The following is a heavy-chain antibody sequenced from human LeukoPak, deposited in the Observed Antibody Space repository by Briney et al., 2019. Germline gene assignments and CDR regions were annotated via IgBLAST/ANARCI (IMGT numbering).Heavy chain of an antibody. CDR3: ARKSSSWYGDYYMDA. V-gene: IGHV4-34*01. J-gene: IGHJ6*03. CDR1: SGSFSGYY. CDR2: INQSGST. D-gene: IGHD6-13*01. Sequence: SETLSLTCAVYSGSFSGYYWSWIRQPPGKGLEWIGEINQSGSTNYNPSLKSRVTISVDTSKNQFSLKLSSVTAADTAVYYCARKSSSWYGDYYMDAWGKGTTVTVSS.